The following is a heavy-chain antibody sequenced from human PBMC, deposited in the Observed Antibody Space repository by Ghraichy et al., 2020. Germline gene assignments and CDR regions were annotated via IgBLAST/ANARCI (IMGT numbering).Heavy chain of an antibody. Sequence: GESLRLSCAASGFTFSSYSMNWVRQAPGKGLEWVSLISSSSSYIFYADSVKGRFTISRDNAKNSVYLQMNSLRAEDTAVYYCARDLRAVAGTIDYWGQGTLVTVSS. CDR3: ARDLRAVAGTIDY. CDR1: GFTFSSYS. V-gene: IGHV3-21*01. D-gene: IGHD6-19*01. CDR2: ISSSSSYI. J-gene: IGHJ4*02.